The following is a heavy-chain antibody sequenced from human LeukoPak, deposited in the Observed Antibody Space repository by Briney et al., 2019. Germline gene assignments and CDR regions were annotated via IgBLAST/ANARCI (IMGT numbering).Heavy chain of an antibody. V-gene: IGHV1-8*01. Sequence: SVKVSCKTSGNTFSRYDINWVRQDPGQGLEWMGWMNPNSGNTAYAQKFQGRVTMTRDTSTSTASMELSSLRSEDTAVYYCARGGTLVQGVTVLYGMDVWGQGTTVTVSS. CDR2: MNPNSGNT. D-gene: IGHD3-10*01. CDR1: GNTFSRYD. J-gene: IGHJ6*02. CDR3: ARGGTLVQGVTVLYGMDV.